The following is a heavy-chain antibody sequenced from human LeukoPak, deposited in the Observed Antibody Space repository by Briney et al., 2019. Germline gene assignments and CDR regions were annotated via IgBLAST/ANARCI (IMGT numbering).Heavy chain of an antibody. J-gene: IGHJ5*02. D-gene: IGHD3-22*01. CDR1: GYSITNYW. V-gene: IGHV5-51*01. Sequence: LGESLKISCKTLGYSITNYWLGWVRQMPGKGLEWMGIIYPLDSDTRYSPSFQGRVIISVDMSNSTAYLQWSSLTASDTAMYYCARLSSIYDSSGYLVGGYNWFDPWGQGTLVTVSS. CDR3: ARLSSIYDSSGYLVGGYNWFDP. CDR2: IYPLDSDT.